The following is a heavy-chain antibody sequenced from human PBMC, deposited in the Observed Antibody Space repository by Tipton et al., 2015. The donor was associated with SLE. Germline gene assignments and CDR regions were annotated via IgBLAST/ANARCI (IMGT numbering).Heavy chain of an antibody. J-gene: IGHJ6*03. CDR3: ARSSSYYDFWSGSAVDYYYYMDV. CDR1: GHSISSGYY. V-gene: IGHV4-38-2*02. CDR2: FYHSGST. D-gene: IGHD3-3*01. Sequence: GLVKPSETLSLICNVSGHSISSGYYWGWIRPFPGKGLEWIGSFYHSGSTYYNPSLKSRVTISVDTSKNQFSLKLSSVTAADTAVYYCARSSSYYDFWSGSAVDYYYYMDVWGKGTTVTVSS.